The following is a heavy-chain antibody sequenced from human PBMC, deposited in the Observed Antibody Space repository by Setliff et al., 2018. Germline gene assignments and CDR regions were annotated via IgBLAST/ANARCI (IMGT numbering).Heavy chain of an antibody. CDR2: INHSGNT. J-gene: IGHJ6*03. Sequence: SETLSLTCAASGGTFSDYYWTWIRQHPEKGLEWIGEINHSGNTNYNPSLKSRVTISVDKSTNQFSLKLNSVTAADTAVYYCVRTDYSDGRYSMDVWGKGTTVTVSS. CDR1: GGTFSDYY. CDR3: VRTDYSDGRYSMDV. D-gene: IGHD6-19*01. V-gene: IGHV4-34*01.